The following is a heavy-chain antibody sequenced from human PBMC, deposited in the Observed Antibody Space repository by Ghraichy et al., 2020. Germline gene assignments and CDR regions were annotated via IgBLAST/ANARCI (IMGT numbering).Heavy chain of an antibody. CDR2: IKQDGSEK. J-gene: IGHJ4*02. V-gene: IGHV3-7*01. CDR1: GFTFNNYW. CDR3: AYKGGYSYGAVDY. Sequence: GGSLRLSCAASGFTFNNYWMSWVRQAPGKGLEWVANIKQDGSEKYYVDSVKGRFTISRDNAKNSLYLQMNSLRAEDTAVYYCAYKGGYSYGAVDYWGQGTLVTVSS. D-gene: IGHD5-18*01.